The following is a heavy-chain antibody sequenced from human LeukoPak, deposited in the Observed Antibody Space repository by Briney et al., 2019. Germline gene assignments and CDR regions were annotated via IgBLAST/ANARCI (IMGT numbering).Heavy chain of an antibody. Sequence: GSLRLSCAVSGFTFSSYAMNWVRQAPGKGLEWVSGIGGSDGNTYYADSAKGRFTISRDNSRNTLYLQVNSLRAEDTAVYYCAAWSGEHYYYYYYMDVWGKGTTVTVSS. J-gene: IGHJ6*03. D-gene: IGHD3-3*01. CDR3: AAWSGEHYYYYYYMDV. CDR2: IGGSDGNT. V-gene: IGHV3-23*01. CDR1: GFTFSSYA.